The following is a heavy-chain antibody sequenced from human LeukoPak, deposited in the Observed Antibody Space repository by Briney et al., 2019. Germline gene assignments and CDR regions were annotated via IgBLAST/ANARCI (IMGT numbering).Heavy chain of an antibody. CDR2: ISYDGSNK. V-gene: IGHV3-30*18. Sequence: GGSLRPSCAASGFTFSSYGMHWVRQAPGKGLEWVAVISYDGSNKYYADSVKGRFTISRDNSKNTLYLQMNSLRAEDMAVYYCAKETSDAFDIWGQGTMVTVSS. CDR1: GFTFSSYG. J-gene: IGHJ3*02. CDR3: AKETSDAFDI.